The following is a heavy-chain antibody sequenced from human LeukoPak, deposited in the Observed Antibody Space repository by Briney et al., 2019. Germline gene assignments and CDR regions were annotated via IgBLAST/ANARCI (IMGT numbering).Heavy chain of an antibody. CDR2: LSVSGTTT. V-gene: IGHV3-23*01. J-gene: IGHJ4*01. D-gene: IGHD6-19*01. Sequence: GGSLRPSCEASGLTFGNPAMSWARQAPGKGLEWVSTLSVSGTTTYYADSVKGRFTISRDNSKNTLYLQMNSLRAEDTAVYYCAKGIYSSGWSYFDYWGHGTLVTVSS. CDR3: AKGIYSSGWSYFDY. CDR1: GLTFGNPA.